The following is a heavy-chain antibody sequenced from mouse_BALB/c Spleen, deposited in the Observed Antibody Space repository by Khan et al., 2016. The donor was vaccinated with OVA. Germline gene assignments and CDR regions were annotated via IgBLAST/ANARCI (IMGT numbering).Heavy chain of an antibody. J-gene: IGHJ2*01. Sequence: EVQLQESGPGLVKPSQSLSLTCTVTGYSNTSDYAWNWIRQFPGNKLEWMGYISYSGNTKYNPSLKSRISITRDTSKNQFFLQLNSVTIEDTATYYCARIYGGDFDYWGQGTTLTVSS. CDR1: GYSNTSDYA. CDR3: ARIYGGDFDY. CDR2: ISYSGNT. V-gene: IGHV3-2*02. D-gene: IGHD1-1*01.